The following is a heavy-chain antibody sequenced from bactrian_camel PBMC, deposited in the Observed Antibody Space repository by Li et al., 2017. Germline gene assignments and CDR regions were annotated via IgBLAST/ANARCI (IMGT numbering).Heavy chain of an antibody. Sequence: HVQLVESGGGSVQPGGSLRLSCGGSGFNFYSAYMSWVRQAPGKGFEWVSGINRDGSMTDYADSVKGRFTMFRDNARNILYLQMNSLMTEDTAAYYCAVRTIIENLTCGAFDYWSQGTQVTVS. CDR3: AVRTIIENLTCGAFDY. CDR1: GFNFYSAY. D-gene: IGHD2*01. CDR2: INRDGSMT. V-gene: IGHV3S6*01. J-gene: IGHJ6*01.